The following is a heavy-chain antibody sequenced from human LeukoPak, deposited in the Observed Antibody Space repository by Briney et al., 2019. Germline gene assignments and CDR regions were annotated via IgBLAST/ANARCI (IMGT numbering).Heavy chain of an antibody. Sequence: ASVKVSCKASGYIFTGYYMHWVRQAPGQGLGWMGWIHPNSGGKDYAQKFQGRVTMTRDTSISTAYMEQSRLRSDETAVYYCARERRRLRGYSIDYWGQGTLVTVSS. J-gene: IGHJ4*02. V-gene: IGHV1-2*02. CDR1: GYIFTGYY. CDR3: ARERRRLRGYSIDY. CDR2: IHPNSGGK. D-gene: IGHD5-12*01.